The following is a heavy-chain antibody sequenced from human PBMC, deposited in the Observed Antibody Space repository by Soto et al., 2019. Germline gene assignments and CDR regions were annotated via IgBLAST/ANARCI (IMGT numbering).Heavy chain of an antibody. D-gene: IGHD6-6*01. CDR1: GFTLSSFW. CDR3: ARDIGVRSSS. V-gene: IGHV3-74*01. Sequence: EVQLVESGGGLVQPGGSLRLSCAASGFTLSSFWMHWVRQAPGKGLVWVSRIDTDGTITNYADSVKGRCPISRDNADNTLYLQMNSLRAEDTAVYYCARDIGVRSSSWGQGILVTVAS. CDR2: IDTDGTIT. J-gene: IGHJ4*02.